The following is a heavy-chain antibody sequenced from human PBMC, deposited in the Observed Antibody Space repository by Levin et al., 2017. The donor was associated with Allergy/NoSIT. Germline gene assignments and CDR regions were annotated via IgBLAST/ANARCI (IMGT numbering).Heavy chain of an antibody. J-gene: IGHJ4*02. Sequence: AGGSLRLSCAASGFTFSSYAMSWVRQAPGKGLEWVSAISGSGDSTYYADSVKGRFTISRDNSKNTLYLQMNSLRAEDTAVYYCAKDRVAATQVTYFDYWGQGTLVTVSS. CDR2: ISGSGDST. CDR1: GFTFSSYA. V-gene: IGHV3-23*01. D-gene: IGHD6-19*01. CDR3: AKDRVAATQVTYFDY.